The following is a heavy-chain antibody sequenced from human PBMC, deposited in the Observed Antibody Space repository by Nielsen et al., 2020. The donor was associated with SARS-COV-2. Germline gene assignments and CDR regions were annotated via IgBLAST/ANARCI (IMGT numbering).Heavy chain of an antibody. CDR3: SRLLEDTVVIPGILGLGTWQQLTRHYSDY. J-gene: IGHJ4*02. D-gene: IGHD2-2*01. CDR1: GFTFGDYI. Sequence: GESLKISCAASGFTFGDYIMSWFRQAPGKGLEWVGFIRGKPHGGTKEYAASVKGRFSISRDDSRSIAYLQMNSLETEDTAVYYCSRLLEDTVVIPGILGLGTWQQLTRHYSDYWGQGTLVTVSS. V-gene: IGHV3-49*03. CDR2: IRGKPHGGTK.